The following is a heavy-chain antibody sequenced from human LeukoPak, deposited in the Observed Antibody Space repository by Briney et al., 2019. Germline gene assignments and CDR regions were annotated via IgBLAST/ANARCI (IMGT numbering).Heavy chain of an antibody. D-gene: IGHD3-10*01. Sequence: SGTLSLTCAVSGGSISSSNWWSWVRQPPGKGLEWIGEVYHSGSTNYNPSLKSRVTISVDKSKNQFSLKLSSVTAADTAVYYCARRVITMVRGNWFDPWGQGTLVTVSS. CDR2: VYHSGST. CDR1: GGSISSSNW. V-gene: IGHV4-4*02. J-gene: IGHJ5*02. CDR3: ARRVITMVRGNWFDP.